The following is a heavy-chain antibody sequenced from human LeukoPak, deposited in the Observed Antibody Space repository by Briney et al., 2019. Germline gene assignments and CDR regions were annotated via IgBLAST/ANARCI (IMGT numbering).Heavy chain of an antibody. CDR1: GYTFTSYA. CDR2: INAGNGNT. Sequence: GASVKVSCKASGYTFTSYAMHWVRQAPGQRLEWMGWINAGNGNTKYSQKFQGRVTITRDTSASTAYMELSSLRSEDTAVYYCARLGEAAAGTNYWGQGTLVTVSS. J-gene: IGHJ4*02. CDR3: ARLGEAAAGTNY. V-gene: IGHV1-3*01. D-gene: IGHD6-13*01.